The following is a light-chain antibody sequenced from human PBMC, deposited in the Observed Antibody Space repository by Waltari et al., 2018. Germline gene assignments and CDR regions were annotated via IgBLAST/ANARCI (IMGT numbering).Light chain of an antibody. CDR1: SGSVSSTSY. V-gene: IGLV8-61*01. Sequence: QTVVTQEPSLSVSPGGTVTLTCALSSGSVSSTSYASWYQQTPGQAPRTLVYKIKHRSSGVPERFSGSMLGNKAALTITGAQAEDESDYYCVLYMGSGIWVFGGGTKLTVL. CDR2: KIK. CDR3: VLYMGSGIWV. J-gene: IGLJ3*02.